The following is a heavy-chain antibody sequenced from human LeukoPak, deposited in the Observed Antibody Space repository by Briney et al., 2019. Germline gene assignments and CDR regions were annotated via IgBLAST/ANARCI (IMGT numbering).Heavy chain of an antibody. CDR1: GGSISSHY. J-gene: IGHJ4*02. CDR3: ARDHCSSTSCYRSIDY. V-gene: IGHV4-59*11. Sequence: PSETLSLTCTVSGGSISSHYWSWIRQPPGKGLEWIGYIYYSGSTNYNPSLKSRVTISVDTSKSQFSLKLSSVTAADTAVYYCARDHCSSTSCYRSIDYWGQGTLVTVSS. D-gene: IGHD2-2*02. CDR2: IYYSGST.